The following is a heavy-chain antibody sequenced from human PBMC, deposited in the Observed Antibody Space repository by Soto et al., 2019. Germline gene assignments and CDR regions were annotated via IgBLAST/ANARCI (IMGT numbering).Heavy chain of an antibody. V-gene: IGHV3-64*01. CDR1: GFTFSSYA. J-gene: IGHJ4*02. CDR3: ARQSYSSYSFDY. Sequence: EVQLVESGGGLVQPGGSLRLSCAASGFTFSSYAMHCVRQAPGKGLEDVSAISSNGGSTYYANSVKGRFTISRDNSKNTLYLQLGSLRAEDMAVYYCARQSYSSYSFDYWGQGTLVTVSS. CDR2: ISSNGGST. D-gene: IGHD6-13*01.